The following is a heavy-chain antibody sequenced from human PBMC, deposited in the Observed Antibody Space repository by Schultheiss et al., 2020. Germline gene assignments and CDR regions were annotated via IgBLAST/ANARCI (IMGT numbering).Heavy chain of an antibody. CDR3: ARQDEFWGGTFDY. CDR2: IYCSGST. J-gene: IGHJ4*02. D-gene: IGHD3-3*01. CDR1: GGSISSYY. Sequence: SETLSLTCTVSGGSISSYYWSWIRQPPGKGLEWIGDIYCSGSTNYNPSLKSRVTISVDTSKNQFSLKLSSVTAADTAVYYCARQDEFWGGTFDYWGQGTLVTVSS. V-gene: IGHV4-59*08.